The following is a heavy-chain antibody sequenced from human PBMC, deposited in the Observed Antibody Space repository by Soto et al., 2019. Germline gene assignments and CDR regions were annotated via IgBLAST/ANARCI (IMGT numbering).Heavy chain of an antibody. Sequence: ASVKVSCKASGYTFSNYAVGWVRQAPGQGLEWMGWISGYNGLTNYEQRVQGRVTMTTDTSTSTAYLEVRSLRSDDTAVYYCVRVWGRNLDYWGQGTQVTVSS. CDR1: GYTFSNYA. V-gene: IGHV1-18*04. CDR3: VRVWGRNLDY. J-gene: IGHJ4*02. CDR2: ISGYNGLT. D-gene: IGHD3-16*01.